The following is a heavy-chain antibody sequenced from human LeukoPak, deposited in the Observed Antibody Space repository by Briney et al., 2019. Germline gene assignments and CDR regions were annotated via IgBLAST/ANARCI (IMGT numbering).Heavy chain of an antibody. J-gene: IGHJ4*02. D-gene: IGHD6-19*01. CDR1: GFTFSSYW. V-gene: IGHV3-7*04. Sequence: GRSLRLSCAASGFTFSSYWMSWVRQAPGKGLEWVANIKQDGSDKYYVDSVKGRFTISRDNAKNSLYLQMNSLRAEDTAVYYCARDGTYSSGWYADYWGQGTLVTVSS. CDR2: IKQDGSDK. CDR3: ARDGTYSSGWYADY.